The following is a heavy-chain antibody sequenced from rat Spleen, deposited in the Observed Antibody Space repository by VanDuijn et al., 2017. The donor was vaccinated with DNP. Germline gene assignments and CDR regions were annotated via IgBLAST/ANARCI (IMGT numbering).Heavy chain of an antibody. Sequence: QVQLKESGPGLVQPSQTLSLTCTVSGFSLTSNSVHWVRQPPGKGLEWMGGIWGDGSTDYNSALKSRLSISRDTSKSQVFLKMNSLQTDDTAIYFCTEALDYWGQGVMVTVSS. CDR3: TEALDY. V-gene: IGHV2-1*01. D-gene: IGHD1-11*01. CDR2: IWGDGST. J-gene: IGHJ2*01. CDR1: GFSLTSNS.